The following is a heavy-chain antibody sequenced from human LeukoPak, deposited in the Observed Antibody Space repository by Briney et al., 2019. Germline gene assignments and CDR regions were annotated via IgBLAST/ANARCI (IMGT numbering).Heavy chain of an antibody. CDR1: GFTFRSYA. Sequence: PGGSLRLSCAATGFTFRSYAMSWVRQAPGKGLEWVSAISGSGGSTYYADSMKGRFTISRDNSKNTLYLQMNSLRAEDTAVYYCAKDISPYSSSRAFDYWGQGTLVTVSS. CDR3: AKDISPYSSSRAFDY. CDR2: ISGSGGST. J-gene: IGHJ4*02. V-gene: IGHV3-23*01. D-gene: IGHD6-13*01.